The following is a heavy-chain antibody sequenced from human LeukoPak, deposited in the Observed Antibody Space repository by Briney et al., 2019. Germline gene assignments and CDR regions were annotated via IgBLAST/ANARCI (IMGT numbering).Heavy chain of an antibody. CDR1: GFTFSSYG. D-gene: IGHD3-10*01. V-gene: IGHV3-30*12. Sequence: GGXLRLSCAASGFTFSSYGMXXVRQAPXXXXXWVAVXXXXXXNXXXXXXXXXXXXXXRDNSKNTLYLQMNSLRAEDTAVYYCARRGGQWSFDYWGQGTLVTVSS. CDR2: XXXXXXNX. CDR3: ARRGGQWSFDY. J-gene: IGHJ4*02.